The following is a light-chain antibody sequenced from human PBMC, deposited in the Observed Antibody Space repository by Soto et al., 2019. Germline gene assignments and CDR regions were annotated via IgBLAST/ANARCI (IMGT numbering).Light chain of an antibody. V-gene: IGLV2-8*01. CDR3: SSYASTDNFYV. CDR1: SSDVGGYNY. J-gene: IGLJ1*01. Sequence: QSVLTQPPSASGSPGQSVTISCTGTSSDVGGYNYVSWYQQHPGKAPKLMIYEVTKRPSGVPDRFSGSKSASTASLTVSGLQAEDEADYYCSSYASTDNFYVFGTGTKVTVL. CDR2: EVT.